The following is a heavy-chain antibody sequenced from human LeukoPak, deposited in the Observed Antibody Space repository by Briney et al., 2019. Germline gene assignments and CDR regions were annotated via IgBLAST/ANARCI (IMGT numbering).Heavy chain of an antibody. CDR2: ISSSGSII. CDR1: GFTFNDFY. Sequence: GGSLRLSCAASGFTFNDFYMSWIRQAPGKGLEWVSSISSSGSIIYYADSVKGRFTISRDNAKNSLYLQMNSLRAEDTAVYSCARDATMAVADTHFDYWGQGTLVTVSS. D-gene: IGHD6-19*01. CDR3: ARDATMAVADTHFDY. J-gene: IGHJ4*02. V-gene: IGHV3-11*04.